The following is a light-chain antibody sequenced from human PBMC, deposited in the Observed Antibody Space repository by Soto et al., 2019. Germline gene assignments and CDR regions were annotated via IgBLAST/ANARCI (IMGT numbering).Light chain of an antibody. Sequence: EVVLTQSPATLSLPPGERATLSCRASQSVSIYLAWYQQKPGQAPRLLIYDASKRATGIPARFSGSGSGTDFTLTISSLEPEDFALYYCQQRRNWLITFVQGTRLEIK. CDR1: QSVSIY. CDR3: QQRRNWLIT. V-gene: IGKV3-11*01. CDR2: DAS. J-gene: IGKJ5*01.